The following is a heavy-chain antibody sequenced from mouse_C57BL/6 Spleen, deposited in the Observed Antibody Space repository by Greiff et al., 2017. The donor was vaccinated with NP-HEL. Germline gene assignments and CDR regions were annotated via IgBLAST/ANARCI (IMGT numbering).Heavy chain of an antibody. CDR1: GYTFNDYN. CDR2: INPNNGGT. J-gene: IGHJ2*01. D-gene: IGHD1-1*01. V-gene: IGHV1-22*01. Sequence: EVQLQQSGPELVKPGASVKMSCKASGYTFNDYNMHWVKQSHGKSLEWIGYINPNNGGTSYNQQFKGKATLTVNKSSSTAYMELRSLTSEDSAVYYFARGNYYGPLDYWGQGTTLTVSS. CDR3: ARGNYYGPLDY.